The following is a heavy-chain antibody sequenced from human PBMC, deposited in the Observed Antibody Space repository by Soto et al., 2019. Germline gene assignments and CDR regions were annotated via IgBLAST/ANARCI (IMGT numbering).Heavy chain of an antibody. D-gene: IGHD3-3*01. CDR1: GFTFSSHG. CDR2: RPYDGSHQ. J-gene: IGHJ4*02. V-gene: IGHV3-30*18. Sequence: QVHLVESGGGVVQPGRSLRLSCAASGFTFSSHGMQWIRQAPGKGLEWVAVRPYDGSHQNYADSVKGRFSISRDNSKNTLYLQMNSLRAEDTAVYYCAKLRVLEWEVQESDYWGQGTLVSVSS. CDR3: AKLRVLEWEVQESDY.